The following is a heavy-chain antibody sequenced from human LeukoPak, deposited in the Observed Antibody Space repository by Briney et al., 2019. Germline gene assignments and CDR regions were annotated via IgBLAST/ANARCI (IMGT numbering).Heavy chain of an antibody. V-gene: IGHV3-30-3*01. D-gene: IGHD1-26*01. Sequence: GGSLRLSCAASGFTFSRYAMHWVRQAPGKGLEWVAGLSYDGSDKFHADSVKGRFTISRDNSKNTLYLQMNSLRAEDTAAYYCAKDLKWDLTDGFDYWGQGTLVTVSS. CDR2: LSYDGSDK. J-gene: IGHJ4*02. CDR3: AKDLKWDLTDGFDY. CDR1: GFTFSRYA.